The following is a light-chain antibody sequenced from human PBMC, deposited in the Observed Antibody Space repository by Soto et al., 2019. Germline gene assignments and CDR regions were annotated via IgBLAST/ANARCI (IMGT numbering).Light chain of an antibody. CDR3: QQYGSSTWT. V-gene: IGKV3-20*01. CDR2: GAS. Sequence: EGVLTQSKGTLSLSPGERATLSCRASQSVSSSYLAWYQQKPGQAPRLLIYGASSRATGIPDRFSGSGSGTDFTLTISRLEPEDFAVYYCQQYGSSTWTFGQGTNVAI. CDR1: QSVSSSY. J-gene: IGKJ1*01.